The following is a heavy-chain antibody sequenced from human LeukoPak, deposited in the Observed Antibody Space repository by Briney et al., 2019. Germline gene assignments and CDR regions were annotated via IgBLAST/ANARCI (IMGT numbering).Heavy chain of an antibody. CDR1: GYSFTSYW. Sequence: GESLQISCKGSGYSFTSYWIGWVRQLPGKGLEWMGIIYPGDSDTRYSPSFQGQVTISADKSISTAYLQWSSLKASDTAMYYCAREGAATLEWEDWFDPWGQGTLVTVSS. V-gene: IGHV5-51*01. CDR2: IYPGDSDT. CDR3: AREGAATLEWEDWFDP. D-gene: IGHD2-15*01. J-gene: IGHJ5*02.